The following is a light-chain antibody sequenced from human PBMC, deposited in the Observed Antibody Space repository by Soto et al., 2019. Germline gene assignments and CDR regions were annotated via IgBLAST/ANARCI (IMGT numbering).Light chain of an antibody. CDR3: QQYDTSLPMYS. Sequence: EIVVTQSPGTLSLSPGERATLSCRASQSVSSTYLAWYQHKPGQAPRLLIYGASSRATGIPDRFSGSGSGTDFTLTISRLEPEDFAVYYCQQYDTSLPMYSFGQGTKLEIK. J-gene: IGKJ2*01. V-gene: IGKV3-20*01. CDR2: GAS. CDR1: QSVSSTY.